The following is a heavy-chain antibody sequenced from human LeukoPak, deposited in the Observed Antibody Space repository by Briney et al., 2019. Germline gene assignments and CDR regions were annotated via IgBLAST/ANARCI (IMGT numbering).Heavy chain of an antibody. CDR3: ARNASEVKYGDDASGHDLQQRFNWFDS. J-gene: IGHJ5*01. V-gene: IGHV4-39*01. CDR2: VYYSGRT. Sequence: SETLSLTCSVSVGYNRSYYRAWIRPPPGKGLECIGSVYYSGRTHYNPSLKSRVPISLDIYKNQFSLKLTSETAADTAVYYCARNASEVKYGDDASGHDLQQRFNWFDSWGQGTLVTVSS. CDR1: VGYNRSYY. D-gene: IGHD3-22*01.